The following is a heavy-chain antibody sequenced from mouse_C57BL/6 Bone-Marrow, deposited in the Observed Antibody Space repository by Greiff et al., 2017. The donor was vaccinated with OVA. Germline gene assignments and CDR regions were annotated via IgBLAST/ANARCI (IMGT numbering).Heavy chain of an antibody. CDR1: GYTFTSYD. J-gene: IGHJ3*01. Sequence: QVQLQQSGPELVKPGASVKLSCTASGYTFTSYDINWVKQRPGQGLEWIGWIYPRDGSTKYNEKFKGQATLTVDTSSSTEYMELHSLTSEDSAVYFCFYYDYDGGFAYWGQGTLVTVSA. V-gene: IGHV1-85*01. D-gene: IGHD2-4*01. CDR3: FYYDYDGGFAY. CDR2: IYPRDGST.